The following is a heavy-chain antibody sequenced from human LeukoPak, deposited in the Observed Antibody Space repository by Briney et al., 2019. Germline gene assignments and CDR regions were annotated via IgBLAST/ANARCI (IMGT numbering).Heavy chain of an antibody. J-gene: IGHJ4*02. CDR3: ARAFSGYHSKYGGIDY. CDR1: GGSISSYY. Sequence: SETLSLTCTVSGGSISSYYWSWTRQPPGKGLEWIGYIYYSGSTNYNPSLKSRVTISVDTSKNQFSLKLSSVTAADTAVYYCARAFSGYHSKYGGIDYWGQGTLVTVSS. D-gene: IGHD4-11*01. V-gene: IGHV4-59*01. CDR2: IYYSGST.